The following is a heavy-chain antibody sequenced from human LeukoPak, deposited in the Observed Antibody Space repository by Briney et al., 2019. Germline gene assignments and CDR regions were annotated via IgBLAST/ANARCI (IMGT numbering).Heavy chain of an antibody. CDR2: IYYSGST. CDR1: GGSISSYY. V-gene: IGHV4-59*08. Sequence: SETLSLTCPVFGGSISSYYWSWIRKLPGQGLDSIGSIYYSGSTNYNPSLKSRVTISVDTSKNQFSLKLSSVTAADTAVYYCARHALYYDILTGYLPDAFDIWGQGTMVTVSS. J-gene: IGHJ3*02. CDR3: ARHALYYDILTGYLPDAFDI. D-gene: IGHD3-9*01.